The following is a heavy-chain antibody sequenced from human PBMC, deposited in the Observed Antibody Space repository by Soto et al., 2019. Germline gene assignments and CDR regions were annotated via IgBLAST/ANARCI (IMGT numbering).Heavy chain of an antibody. Sequence: TLSLTCTLSGGAVTNSSYYWGCIRQSPGKVLDWIWSVYYRGISYSKSSVKSRVTISVDTSKNRFSLSLNSVTASDTAVYFCVSQRTTVPTQAYFDYWGPGALVTVS. CDR1: GGAVTNSSYY. D-gene: IGHD4-17*01. V-gene: IGHV4-39*01. CDR2: VYYRGIS. CDR3: VSQRTTVPTQAYFDY. J-gene: IGHJ4*02.